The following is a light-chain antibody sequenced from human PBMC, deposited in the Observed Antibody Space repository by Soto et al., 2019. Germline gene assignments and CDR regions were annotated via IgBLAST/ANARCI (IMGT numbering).Light chain of an antibody. CDR1: SNDVGDYNY. V-gene: IGLV2-14*01. CDR2: EVN. CDR3: TSYSSSSPTYV. J-gene: IGLJ1*01. Sequence: QSVLTQPASVSGSPGQSITISCTGTSNDVGDYNYVSWYQHHPGRAPKLMIYEVNDRPSGVSNRFSGSKSGNTASLTISGLQAEDDADYYCTSYSSSSPTYVLGSGTKVTVL.